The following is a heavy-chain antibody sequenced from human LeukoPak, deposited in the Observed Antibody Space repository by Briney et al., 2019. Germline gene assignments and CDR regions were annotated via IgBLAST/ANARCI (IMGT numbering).Heavy chain of an antibody. CDR2: INHSGST. CDR1: GGSFSGYY. CDR3: ARDRSYYSDTGADS. V-gene: IGHV4-34*01. Sequence: SETLSLTCAVYGGSFSGYYWSWIRQPPGKGLEWIGEINHSGSTNYNPSLKSRVTISVDTSKNQFSLRLSSVTAADTAVYYCARDRSYYSDTGADSWGQGILVIVSS. J-gene: IGHJ5*01. D-gene: IGHD3-22*01.